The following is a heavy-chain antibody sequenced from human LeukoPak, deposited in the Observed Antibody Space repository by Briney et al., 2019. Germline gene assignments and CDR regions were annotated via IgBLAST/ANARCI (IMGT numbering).Heavy chain of an antibody. CDR3: ARHEGYCSSTSCYQLYYGMDV. CDR1: GGSISSSSYY. J-gene: IGHJ6*02. Sequence: PSETLSLTCTVSGGSISSSSYYWGWIRQPPGKGLEWIGSIYYSGSTYYNPSLKGRVTISVDTSKNQFSLKLSSVTAADTAVYYCARHEGYCSSTSCYQLYYGMDVWGQGTTVTVSS. CDR2: IYYSGST. D-gene: IGHD2-2*01. V-gene: IGHV4-39*01.